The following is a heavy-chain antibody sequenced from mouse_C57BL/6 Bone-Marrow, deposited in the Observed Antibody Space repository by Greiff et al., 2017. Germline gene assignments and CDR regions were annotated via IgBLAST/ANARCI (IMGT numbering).Heavy chain of an antibody. D-gene: IGHD2-4*01. V-gene: IGHV8-8*01. Sequence: QVTLKVSGPGISQPSQTLSLTCSFSGFSLTTFGMGVGWIRPPSGNGLVWLAHFWWGDDKYYNPALKSPLPLSKDTSNTEVFHKSGNVDTADTASYYGARIEDYDSSEGFAYWGQGTLVTVAA. CDR3: ARIEDYDSSEGFAY. J-gene: IGHJ3*01. CDR2: FWWGDDK. CDR1: GFSLTTFGMG.